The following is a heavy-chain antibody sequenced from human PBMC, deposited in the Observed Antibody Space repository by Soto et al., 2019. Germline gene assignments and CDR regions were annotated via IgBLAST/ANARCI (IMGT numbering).Heavy chain of an antibody. D-gene: IGHD3-10*01. V-gene: IGHV4-59*01. J-gene: IGHJ4*02. CDR1: GVSLTSYY. CDR3: ARGKGIHRY. Sequence: SKTMSLTCSVSGVSLTSYYWSWIRQTPGKTLEWIGCIFYNGTTNYNPSLKSRVTISLDMSKNQFSLKLKSVSAEDTALYYCARGKGIHRYWGPGSLVTVYS. CDR2: IFYNGTT.